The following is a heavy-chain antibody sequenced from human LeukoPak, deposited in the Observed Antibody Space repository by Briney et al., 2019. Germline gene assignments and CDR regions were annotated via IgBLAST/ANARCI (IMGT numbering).Heavy chain of an antibody. J-gene: IGHJ3*02. CDR2: ISSSSSTI. CDR3: ARLDSGSYYWDHAFDI. V-gene: IGHV3-48*01. D-gene: IGHD1-26*01. Sequence: PGGSLRLSCAASGFTFSSYGMHWVRQAPGKGLEWVSYISSSSSTIYYADSVKGRFTISRDNAKNSLYLQMNSLRAEDTAVYYCARLDSGSYYWDHAFDIWGQGTMVTVSS. CDR1: GFTFSSYG.